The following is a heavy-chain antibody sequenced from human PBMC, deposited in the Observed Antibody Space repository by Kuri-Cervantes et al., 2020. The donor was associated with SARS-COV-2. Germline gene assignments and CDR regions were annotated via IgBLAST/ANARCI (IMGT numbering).Heavy chain of an antibody. J-gene: IGHJ4*02. CDR2: ISGSGGST. D-gene: IGHD1-7*01. CDR1: GFTFSSYA. CDR3: AIGRTGTRN. V-gene: IGHV3-23*01. Sequence: GESLKISCAASGFTFSSYAMSWVRQAPGKGLEWVSAISGSGGSTYYADSVKGRFTISRDNSKNTLYLQMNSLRAEDTAVYYCAIGRTGTRNGGQGTLVTVSS.